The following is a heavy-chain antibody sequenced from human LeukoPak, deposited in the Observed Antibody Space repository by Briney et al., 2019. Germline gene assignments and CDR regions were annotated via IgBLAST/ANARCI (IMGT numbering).Heavy chain of an antibody. CDR1: GGSISSYY. J-gene: IGHJ2*01. D-gene: IGHD4-17*01. CDR2: IYYSGST. V-gene: IGHV4-59*01. CDR3: ARDPSLDYGEYWYFDL. Sequence: SETLSLTCTVSGGSISSYYWSWIRQPPGKGLEWIGNIYYSGSTNYNPSLKSRVTISLDTSKNQFSLKLSSVTAADTAVYYRARDPSLDYGEYWYFDLWGRGTLVTVSS.